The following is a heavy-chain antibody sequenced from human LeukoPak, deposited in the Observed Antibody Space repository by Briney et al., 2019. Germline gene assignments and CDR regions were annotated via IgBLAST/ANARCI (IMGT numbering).Heavy chain of an antibody. CDR2: ISSSSSYI. J-gene: IGHJ2*01. D-gene: IGHD6-19*01. V-gene: IGHV3-21*04. CDR3: AKDIAVAGTTFWYFDL. CDR1: GFTFSSYS. Sequence: GGSLRLSCAASGFTFSSYSMNWVRQAPGKGLEWVSSISSSSSYIYYADSVKGRFTISRDNAKNSLYLQMNSLRAEDTALYYCAKDIAVAGTTFWYFDLWGRGTLVTVSS.